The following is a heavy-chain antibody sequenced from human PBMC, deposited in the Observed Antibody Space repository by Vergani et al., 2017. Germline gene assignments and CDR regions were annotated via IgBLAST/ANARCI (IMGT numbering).Heavy chain of an antibody. V-gene: IGHV1-69*04. CDR1: GGTFSSYA. CDR2: VIPILGLA. CDR3: AKRRGYYDISFDY. D-gene: IGHD3-9*01. Sequence: QVQLVQSGAEVKKPGASVKVSCKASGGTFSSYAISWVRQAPGQGLEWMGRVIPILGLANYAQKFQGRVTITADESTSTAYMELSSLRSEDTAVYYCAKRRGYYDISFDYWGQGTLVTVSS. J-gene: IGHJ4*02.